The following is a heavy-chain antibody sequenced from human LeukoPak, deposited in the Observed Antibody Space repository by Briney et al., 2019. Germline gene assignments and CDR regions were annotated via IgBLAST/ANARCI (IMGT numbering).Heavy chain of an antibody. V-gene: IGHV4-4*07. Sequence: SETLSLTCTVSGGSISNYYWSWIRQPAGKGLEWIGRIYTSGSTNYNPSLKSRVTMSVDTAKNQFSLKLSSVTTADTAVYYCARAVYEYSYGNYYYYMDVWGKGTTVTVSS. CDR1: GGSISNYY. J-gene: IGHJ6*03. CDR2: IYTSGST. D-gene: IGHD5-18*01. CDR3: ARAVYEYSYGNYYYYMDV.